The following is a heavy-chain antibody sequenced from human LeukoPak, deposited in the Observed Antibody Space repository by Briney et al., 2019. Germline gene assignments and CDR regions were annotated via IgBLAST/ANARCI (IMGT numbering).Heavy chain of an antibody. J-gene: IGHJ6*03. D-gene: IGHD4-17*01. CDR1: GFTFSSYW. V-gene: IGHV3-74*01. CDR3: SRGPPTVTSPDPYCYMDV. CDR2: INSDGSST. Sequence: GGSLRLSCAASGFTFSSYWMHWVCQAPGKGLVWVSRINSDGSSTSYADSVKGRFTISRDNAKNTLYLQMNSLRAEDTAVYYCSRGPPTVTSPDPYCYMDVWGKGTTVTVSS.